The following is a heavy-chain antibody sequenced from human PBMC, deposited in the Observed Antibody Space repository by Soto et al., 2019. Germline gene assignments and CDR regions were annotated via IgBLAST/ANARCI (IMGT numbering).Heavy chain of an antibody. J-gene: IGHJ4*02. CDR2: IWYDGSNK. Sequence: VAVIWYDGSNKYYADSVKGRFTISRDNSKNTLYLQMNSLRAEDTAVYYCARRYGDYVDYWGQGTLVTVSS. D-gene: IGHD4-17*01. CDR3: ARRYGDYVDY. V-gene: IGHV3-33*01.